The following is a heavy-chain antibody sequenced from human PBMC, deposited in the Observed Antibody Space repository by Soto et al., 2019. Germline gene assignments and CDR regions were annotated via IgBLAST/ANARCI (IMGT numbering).Heavy chain of an antibody. J-gene: IGHJ4*02. D-gene: IGHD1-7*01. Sequence: PGGSLRLSCAASGFTFSSYAMNWVRQAPGKGLEWVSAISGSGGTTNYADSVKGRFTISRDNSKNTLYLQMTSLRADDTAVYYCAKDRRAGGNYGFYSDFWGQGALVTVSS. CDR2: ISGSGGTT. CDR1: GFTFSSYA. CDR3: AKDRRAGGNYGFYSDF. V-gene: IGHV3-23*01.